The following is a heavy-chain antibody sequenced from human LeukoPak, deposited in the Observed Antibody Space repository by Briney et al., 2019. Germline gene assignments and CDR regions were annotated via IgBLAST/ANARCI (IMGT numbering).Heavy chain of an antibody. CDR3: ARDGIAAAGTGSATDYFDY. CDR2: TYNRSRWYN. Sequence: SQTLSHTFAISRDSDPSNISAWNWLRHSPSRGLEWLGRTYNRSRWYNDYAVSVKSRITINPDTSKNQFSLQLNSVTPEDTAVYYCARDGIAAAGTGSATDYFDYWGQGNPGHRLL. V-gene: IGHV6-1*01. D-gene: IGHD6-13*01. J-gene: IGHJ4*02. CDR1: RDSDPSNISA.